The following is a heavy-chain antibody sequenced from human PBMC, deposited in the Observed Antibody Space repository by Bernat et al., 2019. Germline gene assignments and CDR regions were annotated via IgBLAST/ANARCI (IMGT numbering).Heavy chain of an antibody. Sequence: QVQLVESGGGVVQPGRSLRLSCAASGFTFSSYAMHWVRQAPGKGLEWVAVISYDGSNKYYADSVKGRFTISRDNSQNTLYLQMNSLRAEDTAVYYCARSPPGYCSSTSCYDVWGKGTTVTVSS. V-gene: IGHV3-30*01. D-gene: IGHD2-2*01. CDR3: ARSPPGYCSSTSCYDV. CDR2: ISYDGSNK. CDR1: GFTFSSYA. J-gene: IGHJ6*04.